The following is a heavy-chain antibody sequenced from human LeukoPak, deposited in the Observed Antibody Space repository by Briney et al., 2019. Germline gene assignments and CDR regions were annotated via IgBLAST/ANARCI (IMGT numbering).Heavy chain of an antibody. D-gene: IGHD2/OR15-2a*01. Sequence: GGSLRLSCTASGFTFGDFAMNWVRQAPGKELEWVGFIRSKAYRGTTEYAASVKGRFTISRDDSKNIAYLQMNSLETEDTAVYFCTRSFRNISPYYYFDYWGQGTLVTVSS. J-gene: IGHJ4*02. CDR1: GFTFGDFA. CDR2: IRSKAYRGTT. V-gene: IGHV3-49*04. CDR3: TRSFRNISPYYYFDY.